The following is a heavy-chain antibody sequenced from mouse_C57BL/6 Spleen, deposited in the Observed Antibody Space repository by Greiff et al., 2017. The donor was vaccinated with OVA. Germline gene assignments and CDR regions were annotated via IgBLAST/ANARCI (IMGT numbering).Heavy chain of an antibody. CDR2: ILPGSGST. V-gene: IGHV1-9*01. D-gene: IGHD2-3*01. Sequence: QVQLKQSGAELMKPGASVKLSCKATGYTFTGYWIEWVKQRPGHGLEWIGEILPGSGSTNYNEKFKGKATFTADTSSNTAYMQLSSLTTEDSAIYYCAREGIYDGYYEAYWGQGTLVTVSA. CDR1: GYTFTGYW. CDR3: AREGIYDGYYEAY. J-gene: IGHJ3*01.